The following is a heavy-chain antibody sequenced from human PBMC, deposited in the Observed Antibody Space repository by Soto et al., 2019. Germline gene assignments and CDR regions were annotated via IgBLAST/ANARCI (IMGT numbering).Heavy chain of an antibody. CDR1: GYTFTNHG. D-gene: IGHD3-16*01. CDR3: ARDRVAGIWGDAFDI. CDR2: INPYNANT. J-gene: IGHJ3*02. V-gene: IGHV1-18*04. Sequence: GASVKVSCKTSGYTFTNHGINWVRQAPGQGLEGMGWINPYNANTNYSQKLQGRVTMTTDTSTSTAYMDLRSLTSDDTAVYYCARDRVAGIWGDAFDIWGQGTMVTVSS.